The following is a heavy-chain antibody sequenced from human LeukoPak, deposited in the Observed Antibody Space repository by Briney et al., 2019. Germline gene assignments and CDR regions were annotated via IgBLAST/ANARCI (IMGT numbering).Heavy chain of an antibody. V-gene: IGHV3-21*01. CDR2: ISSDSSYI. CDR1: GFGFTFSSYN. D-gene: IGHD5-12*01. CDR3: AATSSGYARY. J-gene: IGHJ4*02. Sequence: GGSLRLSCAASGFGFTFSSYNMNWVRQAPGKGLEWVSSISSDSSYIYYADSVKGRFTISRDNAKNSLYLQMNSLRAEDTAVYYCAATSSGYARYWGQGTLVTVFS.